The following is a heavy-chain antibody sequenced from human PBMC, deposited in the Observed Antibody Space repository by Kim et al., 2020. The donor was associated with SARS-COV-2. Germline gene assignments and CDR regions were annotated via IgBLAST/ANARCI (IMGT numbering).Heavy chain of an antibody. CDR3: ARVPDYSRLSGYDY. CDR1: GGSFSGYY. D-gene: IGHD4-4*01. J-gene: IGHJ4*02. V-gene: IGHV4-34*01. Sequence: SETLSLTCAVYGGSFSGYYWSWIRQPPGKGLEWIGEINHSGSTNYNPSLKSRVTISVDTSKNQFSLKLSSVTAADTAVYYCARVPDYSRLSGYDYWGQGTLVTVSS. CDR2: INHSGST.